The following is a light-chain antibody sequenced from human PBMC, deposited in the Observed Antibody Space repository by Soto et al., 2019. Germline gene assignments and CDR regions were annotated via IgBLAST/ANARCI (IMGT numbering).Light chain of an antibody. Sequence: DIQMTQSPSSVSASVGDRVTITCRASQDLSNWLAWYQQKPGKAPKLLIYVASSLQSGVPSRFPGSGSGTDFTLTISSLQPEDFATYFCQQAHSFPLTFGQGTRLERK. V-gene: IGKV1-12*01. J-gene: IGKJ5*01. CDR2: VAS. CDR3: QQAHSFPLT. CDR1: QDLSNW.